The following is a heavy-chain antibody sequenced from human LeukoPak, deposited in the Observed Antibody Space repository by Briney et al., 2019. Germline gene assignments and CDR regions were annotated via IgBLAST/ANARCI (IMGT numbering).Heavy chain of an antibody. V-gene: IGHV1-18*01. CDR3: ARDPYGSGSYNY. J-gene: IGHJ4*02. D-gene: IGHD3-10*01. CDR1: GYIFTNYG. CDR2: ISVNSGNT. Sequence: GASVKVSCKASGYIFTNYGISWVRQAPGQGLEWMGWISVNSGNTNYAQKFQGRVTMTTDTSTSTAYMELRSLRSDDTAVYYCARDPYGSGSYNYWGQGTLVTVSS.